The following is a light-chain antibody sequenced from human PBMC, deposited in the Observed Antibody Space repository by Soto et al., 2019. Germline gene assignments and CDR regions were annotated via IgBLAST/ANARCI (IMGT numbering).Light chain of an antibody. Sequence: EIVLTQSPGTLSLSPGERVTLSCRASQSVSSSYLAWYQQKPGQAPRLLIYGASSRATGIPDRFSGSGSGTVFTLIISRLEPEDFAVYYCQQYDSSPYTFGQGTKLEIK. CDR3: QQYDSSPYT. CDR2: GAS. V-gene: IGKV3-20*01. CDR1: QSVSSSY. J-gene: IGKJ2*01.